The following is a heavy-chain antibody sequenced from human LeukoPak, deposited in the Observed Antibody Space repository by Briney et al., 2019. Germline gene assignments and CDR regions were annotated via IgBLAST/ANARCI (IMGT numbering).Heavy chain of an antibody. V-gene: IGHV1-8*01. J-gene: IGHJ6*02. D-gene: IGHD2-2*01. CDR2: MNPNSGNT. CDR3: ARESGAYQLLSYYYYYYGMDV. CDR1: GYTFTGYD. Sequence: ASVKVSCTASGYTFTGYDINWVRQATGQGLEWMGWMNPNSGNTGYAQKFQGRVTMTRNTSISTAYMELSSLRSEDTAVYYCARESGAYQLLSYYYYYYGMDVWGQGTTVTVSS.